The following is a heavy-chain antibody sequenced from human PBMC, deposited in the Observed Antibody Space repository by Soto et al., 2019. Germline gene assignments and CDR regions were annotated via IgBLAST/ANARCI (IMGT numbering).Heavy chain of an antibody. J-gene: IGHJ6*02. CDR1: GDSVSSNSAA. Sequence: SQTLSLTCAISGDSVSSNSAAWNWIRQSPSRGLEWLGRTYYRSKWYNDYAVSVKSRITINPDTSKNQFSLQLNSVTPEDTAVYYCARDLGIAAADPYYYYYGMDVRGQGTTVTVSS. CDR2: TYYRSKWYN. CDR3: ARDLGIAAADPYYYYYGMDV. D-gene: IGHD6-13*01. V-gene: IGHV6-1*01.